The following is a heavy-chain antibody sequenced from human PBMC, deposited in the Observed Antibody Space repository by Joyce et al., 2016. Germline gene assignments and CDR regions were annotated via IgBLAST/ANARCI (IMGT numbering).Heavy chain of an antibody. CDR2: ITRSGART. CDR3: AKGGPTIASPFDY. CDR1: GFTFGNYA. V-gene: IGHV3-23*01. J-gene: IGHJ4*02. D-gene: IGHD4/OR15-4a*01. Sequence: EVQLLESGGDLVQPGGSLRLSCSASGFTFGNYAMSWVRQAPGKGLQWVATITRSGARTGYADSVKGRFSISRANSKNTRYLQMNSLRGEDTAVYYCAKGGPTIASPFDYWGQGTLVPV.